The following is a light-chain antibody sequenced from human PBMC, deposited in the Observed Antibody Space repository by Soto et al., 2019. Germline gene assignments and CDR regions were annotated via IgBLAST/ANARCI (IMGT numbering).Light chain of an antibody. J-gene: IGKJ5*01. CDR2: TAS. Sequence: DIQLTQSPSFLSASVGDRVTITCRASQDITSHLAWYQQKPGKAPKLLIHTASTLQTGVPSRFSGSGSGTEFTLTIRSLQPEDFATYYCQQRKNYPITFGQGTRLEIK. CDR1: QDITSH. CDR3: QQRKNYPIT. V-gene: IGKV1-9*01.